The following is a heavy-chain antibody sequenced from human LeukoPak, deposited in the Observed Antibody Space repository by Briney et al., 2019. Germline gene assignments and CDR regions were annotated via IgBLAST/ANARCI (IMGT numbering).Heavy chain of an antibody. CDR3: ARDSGAAAGNPFDI. CDR2: ISNDGSIK. CDR1: GFTFSSYS. J-gene: IGHJ3*02. Sequence: PGGSLRLSCAASGFTFSSYSMHWVRQAPGKGLEWVAVISNDGSIKYYADSVKGRFTISRDNSKNTLYLQMNSLRAEDTAVYYCARDSGAAAGNPFDIWGQGTMVTVSS. D-gene: IGHD6-13*01. V-gene: IGHV3-30*14.